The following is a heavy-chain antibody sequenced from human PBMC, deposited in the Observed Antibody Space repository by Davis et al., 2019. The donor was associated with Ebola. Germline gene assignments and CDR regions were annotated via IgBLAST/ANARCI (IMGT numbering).Heavy chain of an antibody. CDR3: AREEGAIAAAGLGHY. D-gene: IGHD6-13*01. Sequence: ASVKVSCKASGYTFTSYGISWVRQAPGQGLEWMGWISTYNGNTNYAQKLQGRVTMTTDTSTSTAYMELRSLRSDDTAVYYCAREEGAIAAAGLGHYWGQGTLVTVSS. CDR2: ISTYNGNT. J-gene: IGHJ4*02. V-gene: IGHV1-18*01. CDR1: GYTFTSYG.